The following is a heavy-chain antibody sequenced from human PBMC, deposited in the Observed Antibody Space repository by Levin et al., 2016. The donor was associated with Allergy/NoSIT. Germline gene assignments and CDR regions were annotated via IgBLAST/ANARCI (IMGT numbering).Heavy chain of an antibody. CDR1: GFSLSTSGVG. V-gene: IGHV2-5*02. D-gene: IGHD2-8*01. J-gene: IGHJ5*02. Sequence: SGPTLVKPTQTLTLTCTFSGFSLSTSGVGVGWLRQPPGKTLEWLALIYWDDDKRYSPSLKSRLTITKDTSKNQVVLTMTNMDPVDTATYYCAHSGLLYKQLLGWFDPWGQGTLVTVSS. CDR3: AHSGLLYKQLLGWFDP. CDR2: IYWDDDK.